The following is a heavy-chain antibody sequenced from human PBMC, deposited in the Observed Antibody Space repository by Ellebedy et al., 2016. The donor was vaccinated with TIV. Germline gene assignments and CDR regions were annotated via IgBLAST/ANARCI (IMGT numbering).Heavy chain of an antibody. CDR2: INQSGRT. V-gene: IGHV4-30-2*01. CDR3: ARGRHSYGYEWLDT. J-gene: IGHJ5*02. CDR1: GGSMRSGPSC. Sequence: SETLSLXCAVSGGSMRSGPSCWSWIRQPPGKGLEWVGYINQSGRTYYNPSLKSRVTISVDRSRNKFSLELRSVSAADTAVYYCARGRHSYGYEWLDTWGQGTLASVSS. D-gene: IGHD5-18*01.